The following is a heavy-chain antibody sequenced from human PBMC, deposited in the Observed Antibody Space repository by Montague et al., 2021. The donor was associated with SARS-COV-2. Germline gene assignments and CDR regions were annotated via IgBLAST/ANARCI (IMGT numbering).Heavy chain of an antibody. D-gene: IGHD6-13*01. V-gene: IGHV4-4*07. J-gene: IGHJ4*02. CDR3: ARDVVEAPGTFDY. CDR2: VSASGST. CDR1: GDSISYFY. Sequence: SETLSLTCTVSGDSISYFYWSWIRQPAGKGLEWIGRVSASGSTNYNPSLNSRVTMSVDTSKKQFSLRLSPVTAADTAVYYCARDVVEAPGTFDYWGQGTLVTVSS.